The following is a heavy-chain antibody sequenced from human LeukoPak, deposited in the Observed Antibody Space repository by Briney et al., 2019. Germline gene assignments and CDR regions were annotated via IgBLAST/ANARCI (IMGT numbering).Heavy chain of an antibody. J-gene: IGHJ4*02. D-gene: IGHD7-27*01. V-gene: IGHV3-30*02. CDR2: IRYDGTNK. CDR3: ARDTLGIFYY. Sequence: GGSLRLSCAASGFTFSSYGMHWVRQAPGKGLEWVAFIRYDGTNKYYADSVKGRFTISRDNAKNSLYLQMNSLRAEDTAVYYCARDTLGIFYYWGQGTLVTVSS. CDR1: GFTFSSYG.